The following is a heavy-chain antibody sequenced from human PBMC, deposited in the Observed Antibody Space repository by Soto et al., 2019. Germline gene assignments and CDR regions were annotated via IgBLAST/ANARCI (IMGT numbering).Heavy chain of an antibody. CDR1: GASVSNTDYF. CDR2: VRYGGTT. Sequence: PSETLSLTCTVSGASVSNTDYFWGWVRLPPGKGLEWVGSVRYGGTTHYNPSLKSRVTISVDTSKNQFSLKLSSVTAADTAVYYCARGVAPMVYAIRGAWFDPWGQGTLVTVSS. CDR3: ARGVAPMVYAIRGAWFDP. D-gene: IGHD2-8*01. J-gene: IGHJ5*02. V-gene: IGHV4-39*07.